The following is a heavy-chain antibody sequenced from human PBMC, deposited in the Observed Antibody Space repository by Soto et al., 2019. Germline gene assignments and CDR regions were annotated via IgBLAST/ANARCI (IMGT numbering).Heavy chain of an antibody. CDR3: ARGNDNDLRGSFDF. J-gene: IGHJ4*02. Sequence: QVQLVESGGGVVQPGKSLTLSCSASGFDFLYFGMHWVRQAPGKGLEWVAVINYDGSKTDYTDSVKGRFTLSRDNGKNTLQLEMKNLRDEVTAIDYCARGNDNDLRGSFDFWGQGTLVSVSS. V-gene: IGHV3-33*01. CDR2: INYDGSKT. D-gene: IGHD1-1*01. CDR1: GFDFLYFG.